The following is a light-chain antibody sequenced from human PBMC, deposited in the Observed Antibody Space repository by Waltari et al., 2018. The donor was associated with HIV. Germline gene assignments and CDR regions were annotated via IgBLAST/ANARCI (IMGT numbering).Light chain of an antibody. J-gene: IGLJ3*02. CDR2: RND. V-gene: IGLV10-54*01. CDR3: SAWDSSLGAWV. CDR1: SDNVGYQG. Sequence: QAGLTQPPSVSKGLKQTATLTCAGNSDNVGYQGVAWLRQHQGHPPKLLSYRNDDRPSGVSERFSTSRSGNTAFLTITELQPEDETDYFCSAWDSSLGAWVFGGGTRLTVL.